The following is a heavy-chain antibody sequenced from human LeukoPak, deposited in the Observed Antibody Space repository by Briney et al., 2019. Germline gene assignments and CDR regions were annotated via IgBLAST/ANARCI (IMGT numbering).Heavy chain of an antibody. CDR3: ARGPNTSGWSY. CDR1: GFTFSSYE. CDR2: ISSSAGTI. Sequence: PGGSLRLSCAASGFTFSSYEMNWVRQAPGKGLEWVSYISSSAGTIYYAGSVKGRFTISRDNAKNSLYLQMNSLRAEDTAVYYCARGPNTSGWSYWGQGTLVTVSS. V-gene: IGHV3-48*03. J-gene: IGHJ4*02. D-gene: IGHD6-19*01.